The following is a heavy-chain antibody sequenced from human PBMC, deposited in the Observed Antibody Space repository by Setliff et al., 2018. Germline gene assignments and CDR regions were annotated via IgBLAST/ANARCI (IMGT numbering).Heavy chain of an antibody. Sequence: SETLSLTCTVSDVSISGYYWSRIRQPPGKGLEWIGYIHSSGRSNYNPSLKSRVTTSIDTSKNQFSLKLSSVTAADTAVYFCARGCSSGSCYPHDVFAIWGQGTMVTVSS. D-gene: IGHD2-15*01. CDR1: DVSISGYY. J-gene: IGHJ3*02. CDR3: ARGCSSGSCYPHDVFAI. V-gene: IGHV4-4*08. CDR2: IHSSGRS.